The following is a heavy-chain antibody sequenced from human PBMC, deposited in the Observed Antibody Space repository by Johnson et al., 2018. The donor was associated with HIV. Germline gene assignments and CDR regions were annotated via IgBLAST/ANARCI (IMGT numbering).Heavy chain of an antibody. D-gene: IGHD3-10*01. V-gene: IGHV3-30-3*01. CDR3: ARDSGKWSGVRFAFDI. CDR1: GFTFTNYA. CDR2: ISYDGSNT. J-gene: IGHJ3*02. Sequence: QVHLVESGGGVVQPGRSLRLSCAASGFTFTNYAMYWVRQAPGKGLEWVALISYDGSNTYYADSVKGRFPISRDNSKNTLYLQMSSLRAEDTAIYYCARDSGKWSGVRFAFDIWGQGTMVTVSS.